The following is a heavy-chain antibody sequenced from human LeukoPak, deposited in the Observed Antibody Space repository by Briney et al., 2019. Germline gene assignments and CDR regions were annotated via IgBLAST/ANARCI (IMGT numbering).Heavy chain of an antibody. Sequence: PGGSLRLSCAASGFTFSSYWMSWVRQAPGKGLEWVANIKQDGSEKYYVDSVKGRFTISRDNAKNSLSLQMNSLRAEDTAVYYCARDKLEMTTIFPYYYGMDVWGQGTTVTVSS. CDR3: ARDKLEMTTIFPYYYGMDV. V-gene: IGHV3-7*04. D-gene: IGHD5-24*01. J-gene: IGHJ6*02. CDR1: GFTFSSYW. CDR2: IKQDGSEK.